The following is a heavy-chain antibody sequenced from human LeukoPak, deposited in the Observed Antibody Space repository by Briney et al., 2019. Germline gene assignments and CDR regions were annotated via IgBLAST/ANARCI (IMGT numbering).Heavy chain of an antibody. CDR3: ARYEGSGWYYYYGMDV. D-gene: IGHD6-19*01. Sequence: ASVKVSCKASGYTFPSHGISGLRQAPGQGRNGMGWISAYNGNTNDAQKLQGRVTMTTDTSTSTAYMELRSLRSDDTCVYYCARYEGSGWYYYYGMDVWGQGTTVTVSS. CDR1: GYTFPSHG. V-gene: IGHV1-18*01. J-gene: IGHJ6*02. CDR2: ISAYNGNT.